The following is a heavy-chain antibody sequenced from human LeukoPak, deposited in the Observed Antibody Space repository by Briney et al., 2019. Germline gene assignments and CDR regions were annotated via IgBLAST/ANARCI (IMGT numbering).Heavy chain of an antibody. V-gene: IGHV3-23*01. Sequence: PGGSLRLSCAASGFTFSSYAMSWVRQAPGKGLEWVSAISGSGGSTYYADSVKGRFTISRDNSKNTLYLQMNSLRAEDTAVYYCAKDPDYYDSSGHDTFDYWGQGTLVTVSS. J-gene: IGHJ4*02. CDR2: ISGSGGST. D-gene: IGHD3-22*01. CDR1: GFTFSSYA. CDR3: AKDPDYYDSSGHDTFDY.